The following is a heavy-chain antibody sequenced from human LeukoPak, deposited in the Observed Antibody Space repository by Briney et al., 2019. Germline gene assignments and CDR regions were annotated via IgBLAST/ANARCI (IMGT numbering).Heavy chain of an antibody. CDR1: GFTFSSSA. V-gene: IGHV3-23*01. CDR3: AKDGSSWYKDY. CDR2: ISASGGST. Sequence: GGSLRLSCAASGFTFSSSAMSWVRQVPGKGLEWVSGISASGGSTSYADSVRGRFTISRDNSKNTLYVQMNSLRAEDTAVYYCAKDGSSWYKDYWGQGTLVTVSS. J-gene: IGHJ4*02. D-gene: IGHD6-13*01.